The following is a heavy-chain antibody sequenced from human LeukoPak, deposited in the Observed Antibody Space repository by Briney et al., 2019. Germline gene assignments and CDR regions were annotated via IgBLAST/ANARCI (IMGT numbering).Heavy chain of an antibody. V-gene: IGHV1-2*02. D-gene: IGHD3-9*01. CDR2: INPNSGGT. CDR1: GYTFTGYH. CDR3: ARTNFLHWLALDY. Sequence: ASVKVSCKASGYTFTGYHMHWVRQAPGQGLEWMGWINPNSGGTNYAQKFQGRVTMTRDTSISTAYMELSRLRSDDTAVYYCARTNFLHWLALDYWGQGTLVTVSS. J-gene: IGHJ4*02.